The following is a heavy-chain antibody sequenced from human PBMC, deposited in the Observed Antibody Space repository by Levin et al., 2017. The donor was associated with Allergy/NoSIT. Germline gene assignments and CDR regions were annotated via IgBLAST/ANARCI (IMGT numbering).Heavy chain of an antibody. CDR2: ISGRGRST. V-gene: IGHV3-23*01. Sequence: PGGSLRLSCAGSGFTFSNYAMTWVRQAPGKGLEWVSIISGRGRSTYYADSVRGRFSISRDNSKNTLYLHMDSLRAEDTAIYYCAKSPPTVADNWGYNWFDPWGQGTLVTVSS. J-gene: IGHJ5*02. CDR3: AKSPPTVADNWGYNWFDP. CDR1: GFTFSNYA. D-gene: IGHD3-16*01.